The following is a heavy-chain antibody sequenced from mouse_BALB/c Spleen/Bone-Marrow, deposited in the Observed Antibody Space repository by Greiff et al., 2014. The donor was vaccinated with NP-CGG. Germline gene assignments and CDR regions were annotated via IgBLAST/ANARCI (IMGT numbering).Heavy chain of an antibody. J-gene: IGHJ4*01. CDR3: VRSGERYGAMDY. D-gene: IGHD2-10*02. CDR2: ISDGGGYT. V-gene: IGHV5-4*02. Sequence: EVQVVESGGGLVKPGGSLKLSCAASGFTFSDFYMCWIRQTPEKRLEWVATISDGGGYTYYPDSVKGRFTISRDNAKNNLYLQMSSLKSEDTGMFYCVRSGERYGAMDYWGQGTSVTVSS. CDR1: GFTFSDFY.